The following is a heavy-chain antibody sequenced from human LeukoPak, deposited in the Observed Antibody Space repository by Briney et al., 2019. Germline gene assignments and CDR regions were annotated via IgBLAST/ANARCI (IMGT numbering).Heavy chain of an antibody. CDR1: GYTFTGYY. Sequence: ASVKVSCKASGYTFTGYYMHWVRQAPGQGLEWMGRINPNSGGTNYAQKFQGRVTMTRDTSISTAYMELSRLRSDDTAVYYCARVPHYYDRSGNYYVYWGQGTLVTVSS. CDR2: INPNSGGT. CDR3: ARVPHYYDRSGNYYVY. V-gene: IGHV1-2*06. J-gene: IGHJ4*02. D-gene: IGHD3-22*01.